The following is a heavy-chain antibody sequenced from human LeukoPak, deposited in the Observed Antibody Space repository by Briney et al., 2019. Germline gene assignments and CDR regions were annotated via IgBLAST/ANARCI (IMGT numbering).Heavy chain of an antibody. J-gene: IGHJ3*02. Sequence: SVKLSCTASGGTFSSYAISWVRQAPGQGLEWMGGIIPIFGTANYAQKSQGRVTITTDESTSTAYMELSSLRSEDTAVYYCARAIPGGYGVVRFRNAFDIWGQGTMVTVSS. CDR1: GGTFSSYA. V-gene: IGHV1-69*05. D-gene: IGHD2-2*01. CDR2: IIPIFGTA. CDR3: ARAIPGGYGVVRFRNAFDI.